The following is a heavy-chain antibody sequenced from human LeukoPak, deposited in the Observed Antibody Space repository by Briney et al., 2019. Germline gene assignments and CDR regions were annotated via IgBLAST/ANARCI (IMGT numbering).Heavy chain of an antibody. D-gene: IGHD3-9*01. J-gene: IGHJ4*02. V-gene: IGHV1-69*04. Sequence: GASVKVSCKASGGTFSSYAISWVRQAPGQGLEWMGRIIPILGIANYAQKFQGRVTITADKSTSTAYMELSSLRSEDTAVYYCARSYDILTGYSPDYYFDYWGQGTLVTVSS. CDR1: GGTFSSYA. CDR2: IIPILGIA. CDR3: ARSYDILTGYSPDYYFDY.